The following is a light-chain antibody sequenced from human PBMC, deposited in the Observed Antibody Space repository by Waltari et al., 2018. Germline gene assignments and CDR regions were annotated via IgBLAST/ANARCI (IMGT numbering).Light chain of an antibody. Sequence: SYELTQPPSVSVSPGQTARITCSGDALPKPYAYWYQQKPGQAPVLVIYKDSERPSGIPERFSGSSSGTTVTLTIGGVQAEDEADYYCQSADSSGTYVVFGGGTKLTIL. J-gene: IGLJ2*01. V-gene: IGLV3-25*03. CDR2: KDS. CDR3: QSADSSGTYVV. CDR1: ALPKPY.